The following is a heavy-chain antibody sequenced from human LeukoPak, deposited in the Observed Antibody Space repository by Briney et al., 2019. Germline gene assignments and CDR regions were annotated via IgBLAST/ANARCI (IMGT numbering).Heavy chain of an antibody. CDR1: GFTFSSYA. V-gene: IGHV3-30*04. CDR2: ISYDGSNK. CDR3: ARDLRRGLDY. D-gene: IGHD2-15*01. J-gene: IGHJ4*02. Sequence: PGGSLRLSCAASGFTFSSYAMHWVRQAPGKGLEWVAVISYDGSNKYYADSVKGRFTISRDNSKNTLYLQMNSLRAEGTAVYYCARDLRRGLDYWGQGTLVTVSS.